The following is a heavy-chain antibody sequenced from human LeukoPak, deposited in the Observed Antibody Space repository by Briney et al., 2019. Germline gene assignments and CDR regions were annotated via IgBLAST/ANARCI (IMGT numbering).Heavy chain of an antibody. J-gene: IGHJ3*02. Sequence: GRSLRLSCAASGFTFSSYAMHWVRQAPGKGQEWVAVISYDGSNKYYADSVKGRFTISRDNSKNTLYLQMNSLRAEDTAVYYCARGADTAMGAAFDIWGQGTMVTVSS. CDR2: ISYDGSNK. D-gene: IGHD5-18*01. CDR3: ARGADTAMGAAFDI. CDR1: GFTFSSYA. V-gene: IGHV3-30*04.